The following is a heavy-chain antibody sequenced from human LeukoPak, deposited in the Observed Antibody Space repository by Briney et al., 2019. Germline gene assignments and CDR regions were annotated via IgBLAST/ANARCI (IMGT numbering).Heavy chain of an antibody. Sequence: SETLFLTCTVSGDSNSSYHWMWIRQPPGRALECMGYVYYSGSTNYNPFLKSRVTISLDTSNNQFSLKLSSVTAADTAIYYCATYSRHCSGGTCYSIDYWGQGTLVTVSS. D-gene: IGHD2-15*01. CDR3: ATYSRHCSGGTCYSIDY. CDR2: VYYSGST. J-gene: IGHJ4*02. V-gene: IGHV4-59*08. CDR1: GDSNSSYH.